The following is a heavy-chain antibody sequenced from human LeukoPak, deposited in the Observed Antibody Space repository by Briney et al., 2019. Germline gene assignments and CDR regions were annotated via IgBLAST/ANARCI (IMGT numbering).Heavy chain of an antibody. J-gene: IGHJ4*02. CDR3: AKTARLFDY. D-gene: IGHD6-6*01. V-gene: IGHV3-66*01. CDR1: EFSVGSNY. Sequence: GGSLRLSCAASEFSVGSNYMTWVRQAPGKGLEWVSLIYSGGSTYYADSVKGRFTISRDNAKNSLYLQMNSLRAEDTAVYYCAKTARLFDYWGQGTQVTVSS. CDR2: IYSGGST.